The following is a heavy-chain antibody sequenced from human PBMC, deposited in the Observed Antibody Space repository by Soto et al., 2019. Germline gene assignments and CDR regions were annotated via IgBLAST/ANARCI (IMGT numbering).Heavy chain of an antibody. J-gene: IGHJ4*02. CDR1: SGPFSNSNW. CDR3: AGYYYDSSGYYQIIDY. D-gene: IGHD3-22*01. Sequence: SETLSLTCAVSSGPFSNSNWWSWVRQPPGKGLEWIGEIFQSGYTNYNPSLKSRVTISLDKPKNQFSLKLTSVTAADTAVYYCAGYYYDSSGYYQIIDYWGQGTLVTVSS. V-gene: IGHV4-4*02. CDR2: IFQSGYT.